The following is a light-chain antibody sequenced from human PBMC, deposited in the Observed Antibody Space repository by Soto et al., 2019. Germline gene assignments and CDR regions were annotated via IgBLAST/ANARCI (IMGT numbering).Light chain of an antibody. Sequence: EIVLTQSAGTLSLSPEERGTLSYRASQSVSSSHLAWYQHKPGQAPRVLIDAASSRATCSPDRFSGGGSVTDFTLTSSRLEPEAFAVYSCQQYSYAPSTFGQGTRLEIK. J-gene: IGKJ5*01. CDR2: AAS. CDR1: QSVSSSH. V-gene: IGKV3-20*01. CDR3: QQYSYAPST.